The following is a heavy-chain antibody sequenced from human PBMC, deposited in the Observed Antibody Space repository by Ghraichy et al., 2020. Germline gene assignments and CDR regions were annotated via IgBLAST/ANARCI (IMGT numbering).Heavy chain of an antibody. CDR3: ARISGYASFDY. Sequence: GESLNISCAASGFTFSSYSMNWVRQAPGKGLEWVSSISSSSSYIYYADSVKGRFTISRDNAKNSLYLQMNSLRAEDTAVYYCARISGYASFDYWGQGTLVTVSS. CDR1: GFTFSSYS. V-gene: IGHV3-21*01. J-gene: IGHJ4*02. CDR2: ISSSSSYI. D-gene: IGHD5-12*01.